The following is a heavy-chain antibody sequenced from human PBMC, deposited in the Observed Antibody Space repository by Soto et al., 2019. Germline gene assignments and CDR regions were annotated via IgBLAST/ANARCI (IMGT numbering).Heavy chain of an antibody. D-gene: IGHD6-19*01. Sequence: ASVKVSCKASGYTFTSYGISWVRQAPGQGLEWMGWISAYNGNTNYAQKLQGRVTMTTDTSTSTAYMELRSLGSDDTAVYYCARDRLRAQYSSGWYGGYYYGMDVWGQGTTVTVSS. CDR3: ARDRLRAQYSSGWYGGYYYGMDV. CDR2: ISAYNGNT. CDR1: GYTFTSYG. V-gene: IGHV1-18*04. J-gene: IGHJ6*02.